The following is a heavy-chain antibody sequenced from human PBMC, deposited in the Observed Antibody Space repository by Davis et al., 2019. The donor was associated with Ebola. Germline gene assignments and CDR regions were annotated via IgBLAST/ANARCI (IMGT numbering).Heavy chain of an antibody. CDR2: INSDGSST. D-gene: IGHD2-2*03. J-gene: IGHJ6*02. CDR3: ASLDDYYGMDV. V-gene: IGHV3-74*01. Sequence: PGGSLRLSCAASGFTFSSYWMHWVRQAPGKGLVWVSRINSDGSSTSYADSVKGRFTISRDNAKNTLYLQMNSLRAEDTAVYYCASLDDYYGMDVWGQGTTVTVSS. CDR1: GFTFSSYW.